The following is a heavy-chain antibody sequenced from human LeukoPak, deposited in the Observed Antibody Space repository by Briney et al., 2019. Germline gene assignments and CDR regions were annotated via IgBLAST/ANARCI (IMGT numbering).Heavy chain of an antibody. CDR2: IIPIFGTA. CDR1: GGTFSSYA. J-gene: IGHJ6*03. CDR3: ARVGYYDFWSGSPRMYYYMDV. Sequence: SVKVSCKASGGTFSSYAISWVRQAPGQGLEWMGGIIPIFGTANYAQKFQGRVTITADESTSTAYMELSSLRSEDTAVYYCARVGYYDFWSGSPRMYYYMDVWGKGTTVTVSS. V-gene: IGHV1-69*13. D-gene: IGHD3-3*01.